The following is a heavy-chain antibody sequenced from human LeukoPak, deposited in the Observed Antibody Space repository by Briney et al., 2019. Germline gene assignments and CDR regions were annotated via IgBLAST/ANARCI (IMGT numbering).Heavy chain of an antibody. Sequence: PGGSLRLSCGASGFTFSSYWMHWVRQAPGKGLVWISRINSDGSTTSYADSVKGRFTISRDNAKNTLYLQMNSLRAEDTAVYYCARGIRGPDYWGQGTLVTVSS. CDR1: GFTFSSYW. J-gene: IGHJ4*02. V-gene: IGHV3-74*01. CDR3: ARGIRGPDY. D-gene: IGHD3-3*02. CDR2: INSDGSTT.